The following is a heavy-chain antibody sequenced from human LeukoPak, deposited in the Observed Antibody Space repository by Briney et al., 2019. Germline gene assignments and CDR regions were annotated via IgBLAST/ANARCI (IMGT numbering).Heavy chain of an antibody. J-gene: IGHJ2*01. CDR3: ARDRGSYLYWYFDL. D-gene: IGHD1-26*01. Sequence: SETLSLTFTVSGGSISSCYWSWIRQPPGKGLEWIGYIYYSGSTNYNPSLKSRVTISVDTSKNQFSLKLSSVTAADTAVYYCARDRGSYLYWYFDLWGRGTLVTVSS. CDR1: GGSISSCY. CDR2: IYYSGST. V-gene: IGHV4-59*01.